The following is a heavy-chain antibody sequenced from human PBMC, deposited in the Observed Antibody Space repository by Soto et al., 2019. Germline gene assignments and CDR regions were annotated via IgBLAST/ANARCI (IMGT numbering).Heavy chain of an antibody. J-gene: IGHJ4*02. Sequence: PGESLKISCKGSGYNFTTFWIGWVRQMPGKGLEWMGIIYPGDSETKYSPDFEGQVTISADRSTNTAFLQCRSRGASDSAMYYCARLGFPGAIYFGSWGLGTLVTV. V-gene: IGHV5-51*01. CDR3: ARLGFPGAIYFGS. CDR2: IYPGDSET. D-gene: IGHD3-9*01. CDR1: GYNFTTFW.